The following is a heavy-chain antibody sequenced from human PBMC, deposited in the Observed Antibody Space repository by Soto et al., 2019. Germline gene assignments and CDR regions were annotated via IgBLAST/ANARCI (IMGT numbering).Heavy chain of an antibody. V-gene: IGHV3-30*18. J-gene: IGHJ4*02. CDR2: ISYDGSNK. CDR1: GFSFNNYG. CDR3: AKDSPAGYYFDY. Sequence: GRSLRLSCAASGFSFNNYGMHWVRQAPGKGLEWVAVISYDGSNKYYADSVKGRFTISRDNSKNTLNLQMNSLRAEDTAVYYCAKDSPAGYYFDYWGQGTLVTSPQ.